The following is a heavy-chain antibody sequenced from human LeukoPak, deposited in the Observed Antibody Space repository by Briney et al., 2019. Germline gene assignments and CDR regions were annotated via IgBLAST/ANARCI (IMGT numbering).Heavy chain of an antibody. Sequence: GGSLRLSCAASGFTSSSYWMSWVRQAPGKGLEWVSAISGSGGSTYYADSVKGRFTISRDNSKNTLYLQMNSLRAEDTAVYYCAKDISRVATNFDYWGQGTLVTVSS. J-gene: IGHJ4*02. CDR2: ISGSGGST. V-gene: IGHV3-23*01. CDR3: AKDISRVATNFDY. CDR1: GFTSSSYW. D-gene: IGHD5-12*01.